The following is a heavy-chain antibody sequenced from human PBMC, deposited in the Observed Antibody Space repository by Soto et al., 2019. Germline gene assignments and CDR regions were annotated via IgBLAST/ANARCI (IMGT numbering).Heavy chain of an antibody. CDR2: TSYTGTT. CDR1: GGYITSYH. V-gene: IGHV4-59*01. D-gene: IGHD2-8*01. CDR3: ARDMHAGFTRSFDP. Sequence: SETLSLTCIVSGGYITSYHWRWIRQFPGKGLEWIGYTSYTGTTNYNPSLHSPVTISMDTSNKQLSLKLTSMTAADTAVYYCARDMHAGFTRSFDPWGQGTLVTVSS. J-gene: IGHJ5*02.